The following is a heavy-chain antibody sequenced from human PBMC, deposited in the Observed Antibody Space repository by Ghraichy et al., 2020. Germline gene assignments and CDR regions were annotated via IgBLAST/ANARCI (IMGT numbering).Heavy chain of an antibody. CDR3: ARDMGVVVPAAIGYHP. D-gene: IGHD2-2*01. V-gene: IGHV4-4*07. CDR1: GGSISSYY. CDR2: IYTSGST. J-gene: IGHJ5*02. Sequence: SETLSLTCTVSGGSISSYYWSWIRQPAGKGLEWIGRIYTSGSTNYNPSLKSRVTMSVDTSKNQFSLKLSSVTAADTAVYYCARDMGVVVPAAIGYHPWGQGTLVTVSS.